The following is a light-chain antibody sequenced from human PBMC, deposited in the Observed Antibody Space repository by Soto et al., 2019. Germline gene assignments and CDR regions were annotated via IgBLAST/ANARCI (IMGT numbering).Light chain of an antibody. CDR2: GAS. V-gene: IGKV3-15*01. CDR1: QSVSSN. CDR3: QQYNNWPKRT. J-gene: IGKJ1*01. Sequence: EIVMTQSPATLSVSPGERATLSCRASQSVSSNLAWYQQNSGQAPRLLIYGASTRATGIPARFSGSGSGTEFTLTISSLQSEDFAVYYCQQYNNWPKRTFGQGTKVEIK.